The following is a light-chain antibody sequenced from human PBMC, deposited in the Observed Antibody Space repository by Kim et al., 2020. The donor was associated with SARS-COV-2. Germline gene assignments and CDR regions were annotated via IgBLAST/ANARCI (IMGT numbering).Light chain of an antibody. J-gene: IGKJ2*02. Sequence: LSVSPGESVTLSCRASQSVSTNVAWYQQKPGQAPRALIYGASIRATTTPARFSGTGSGTEFTLSISSLQSEDFAVYYCQQYNDRRTFGQGTKLEIK. CDR1: QSVSTN. V-gene: IGKV3-15*01. CDR2: GAS. CDR3: QQYNDRRT.